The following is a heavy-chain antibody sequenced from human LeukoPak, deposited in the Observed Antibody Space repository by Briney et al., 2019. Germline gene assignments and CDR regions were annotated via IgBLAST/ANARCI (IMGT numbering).Heavy chain of an antibody. D-gene: IGHD3-10*01. Sequence: PGGSLRLSCAASGFTFSSYSMNWVRQPPGKGLEWVSSISSSSSHTYYADSVKGRFTISRGNAKNSLYLQMNSLRTEDAAVYYCARGPGGSGSYYDYWGQGTLVTVSS. J-gene: IGHJ4*02. CDR1: GFTFSSYS. CDR3: ARGPGGSGSYYDY. V-gene: IGHV3-21*01. CDR2: ISSSSSHT.